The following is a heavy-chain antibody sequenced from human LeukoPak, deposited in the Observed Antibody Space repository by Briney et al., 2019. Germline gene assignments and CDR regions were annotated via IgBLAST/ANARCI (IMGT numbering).Heavy chain of an antibody. CDR1: GYSISSGYY. J-gene: IGHJ4*02. Sequence: SETLSLTCTVSGYSISSGYYWGWIRQPPGKGLEWIGSFSCSGSTYYNPSLKSRVTISVDTSKSQFSLYMDSVTAADTAVYYCARDWNRYAYWGQGTLVTVSS. CDR2: FSCSGST. D-gene: IGHD1-1*01. V-gene: IGHV4-38-2*02. CDR3: ARDWNRYAY.